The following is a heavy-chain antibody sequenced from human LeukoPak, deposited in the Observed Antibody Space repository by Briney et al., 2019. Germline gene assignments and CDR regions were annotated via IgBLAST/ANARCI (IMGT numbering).Heavy chain of an antibody. Sequence: PGGSLRLSCAASGFTFSNYGMTWVRQAPGKGLEWVSTIVGRNGDTYYTDSVKGRFTISRDISKNTVYLQMSSLRGDDTAVYYCARQAYSSGSYYFDCWGQGTLVTVSS. D-gene: IGHD6-19*01. V-gene: IGHV3-23*01. CDR1: GFTFSNYG. CDR3: ARQAYSSGSYYFDC. CDR2: IVGRNGDT. J-gene: IGHJ4*02.